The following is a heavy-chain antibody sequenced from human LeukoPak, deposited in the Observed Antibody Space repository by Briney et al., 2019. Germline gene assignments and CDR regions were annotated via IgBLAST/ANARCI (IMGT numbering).Heavy chain of an antibody. D-gene: IGHD6-25*01. Sequence: SETLSLTCTVSGGSISSGGYYWSWIRQHPGKGLEWIGYIYYSGGTYYNPSLKSRVTISVDTSKNQFSLKLSSVTAADTAVYYCARLWAATGWFDPWGQGTLVTVSS. CDR3: ARLWAATGWFDP. CDR2: IYYSGGT. J-gene: IGHJ5*02. V-gene: IGHV4-31*03. CDR1: GGSISSGGYY.